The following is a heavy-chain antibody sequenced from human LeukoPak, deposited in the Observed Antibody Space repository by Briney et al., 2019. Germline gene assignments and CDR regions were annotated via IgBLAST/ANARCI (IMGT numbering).Heavy chain of an antibody. D-gene: IGHD3-16*02. CDR1: GYTFTSYD. Sequence: ASVKVSCEASGYTFTSYDINWVRQATGQGLEWMGWMNPNSGNTGYAQKFQGRVTMTRNTSISTAYMELSSLRSEDTAVYYCARRLRTFGGVIVTYYFDYWGQGTLVTVSS. V-gene: IGHV1-8*01. CDR3: ARRLRTFGGVIVTYYFDY. CDR2: MNPNSGNT. J-gene: IGHJ4*02.